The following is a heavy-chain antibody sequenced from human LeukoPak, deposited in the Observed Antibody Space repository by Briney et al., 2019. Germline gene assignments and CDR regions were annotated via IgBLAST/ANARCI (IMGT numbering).Heavy chain of an antibody. D-gene: IGHD3-10*01. Sequence: SETLSLTCAVYGGSFSGYYWSWIRQPPGKGLEWIGEINHSGSTNYNPSLKSRVTISVDTPKNQFSLKLSSVTAADTAVYYCARGKVSYGSGSYYKYWGQGTLVTVSS. CDR2: INHSGST. CDR3: ARGKVSYGSGSYYKY. CDR1: GGSFSGYY. J-gene: IGHJ4*02. V-gene: IGHV4-34*01.